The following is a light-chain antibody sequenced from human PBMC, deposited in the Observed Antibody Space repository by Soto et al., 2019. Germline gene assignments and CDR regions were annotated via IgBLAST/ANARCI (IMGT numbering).Light chain of an antibody. CDR3: QQTDNIPRT. Sequence: DIQMTQSPSSLSASVGDRVTITCRASQSIASRLNWYQQKPGSAPKLLIYSASTLESGVPSRFSGSGSGTDFTLTVSSLQVEDFATYYCQQTDNIPRTFGQGTKVDIK. J-gene: IGKJ1*01. V-gene: IGKV1-39*01. CDR1: QSIASR. CDR2: SAS.